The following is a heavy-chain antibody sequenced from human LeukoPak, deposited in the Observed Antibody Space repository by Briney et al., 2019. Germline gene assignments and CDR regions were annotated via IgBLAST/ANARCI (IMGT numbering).Heavy chain of an antibody. D-gene: IGHD4-17*01. CDR1: GDSVSSNNAA. V-gene: IGHV6-1*01. J-gene: IGHJ5*02. CDR3: ARDVNGAFTRSWFDP. CDR2: TYYRSKWYH. Sequence: SQTLSLTCAISGDSVSSNNAAWVWIRQSPSRGLEWLGRTYYRSKWYHDYAVSVESRISFNPDTSKNQFLLQLNSVTPEDTAVYYCARDVNGAFTRSWFDPWGQGTRVTVS.